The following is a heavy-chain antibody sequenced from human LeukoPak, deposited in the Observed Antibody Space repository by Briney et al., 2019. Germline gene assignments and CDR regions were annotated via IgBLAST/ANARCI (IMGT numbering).Heavy chain of an antibody. D-gene: IGHD3-22*01. Sequence: GGSLRLSCAASGFTFSSYAMNWVRQVPEKGLEWVSAISGSSGNANYADSVKGRFTVSRDNSKNTLYLQMISLRAEDTALYYCAKDGAKDDRTGSLGRYFDYWGQGILVIVSS. CDR3: AKDGAKDDRTGSLGRYFDY. V-gene: IGHV3-23*01. CDR2: ISGSSGNA. J-gene: IGHJ4*02. CDR1: GFTFSSYA.